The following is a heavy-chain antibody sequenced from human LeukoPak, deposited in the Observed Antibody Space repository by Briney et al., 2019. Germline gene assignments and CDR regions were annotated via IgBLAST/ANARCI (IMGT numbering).Heavy chain of an antibody. Sequence: SETLSLTCTVSGDSISSSYWSWIRQPPGKRLEWVGYVHYTGKTNYNPSLNNRATISVDISKNQFSLTLTSVTVADTAMYYCARGYYDRSGSSNPFDSWGQGTLVTVSA. CDR1: GDSISSSY. CDR2: VHYTGKT. D-gene: IGHD3-22*01. CDR3: ARGYYDRSGSSNPFDS. J-gene: IGHJ4*02. V-gene: IGHV4-59*01.